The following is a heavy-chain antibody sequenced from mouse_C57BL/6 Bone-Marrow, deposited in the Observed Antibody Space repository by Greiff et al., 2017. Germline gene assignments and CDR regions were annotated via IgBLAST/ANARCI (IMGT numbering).Heavy chain of an antibody. V-gene: IGHV2-2*01. Sequence: QVQLKQSGPGLVQPSQSLSITCTVSGFSLTSYGVHWVRQSPGKGLEWLGVIWSGGSTDYNAAFISRLSISKDNSKSQVFFKMNSLQADDTAIYYCARNYPIYYGYEYWYFDVWGTGTTVTVSS. CDR2: IWSGGST. CDR1: GFSLTSYG. D-gene: IGHD2-2*01. J-gene: IGHJ1*03. CDR3: ARNYPIYYGYEYWYFDV.